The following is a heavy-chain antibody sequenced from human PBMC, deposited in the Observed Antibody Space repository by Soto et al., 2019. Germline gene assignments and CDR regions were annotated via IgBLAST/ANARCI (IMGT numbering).Heavy chain of an antibody. Sequence: QITLKESGPALVKPTQTLTLTRTFSGFSLSSSDMAVGWIRQPPGKALEWLALIYWDDDKRYSPSVKNRLTITKDTSKNQVVLMMTNMDPVDTGTYYYAHFYASIRSPVEAFVVWGQGTTVSVSS. V-gene: IGHV2-5*02. CDR3: AHFYASIRSPVEAFVV. D-gene: IGHD3-10*01. CDR2: IYWDDDK. CDR1: GFSLSSSDMA. J-gene: IGHJ3*01.